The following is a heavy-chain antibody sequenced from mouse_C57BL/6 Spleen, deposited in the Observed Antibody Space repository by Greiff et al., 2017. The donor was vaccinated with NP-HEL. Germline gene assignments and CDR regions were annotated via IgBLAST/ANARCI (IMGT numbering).Heavy chain of an antibody. V-gene: IGHV1-81*01. CDR1: GYTFTSYG. CDR2: IYPRSGNT. CDR3: AREGIYYGNSYYAMDY. Sequence: VQLQQSGAELARPGASVKLSCKASGYTFTSYGISWVKQRTGQGLEWIGEIYPRSGNTYYNEKFKGKATLTADKSSSTAYMELRSLTSEDSAVYFCAREGIYYGNSYYAMDYWGQGTSVTVSS. J-gene: IGHJ4*01. D-gene: IGHD2-1*01.